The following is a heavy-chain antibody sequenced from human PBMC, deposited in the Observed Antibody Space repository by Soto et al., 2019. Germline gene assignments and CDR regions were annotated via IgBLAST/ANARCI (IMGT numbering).Heavy chain of an antibody. D-gene: IGHD3-22*01. CDR3: ARAPLGYYYDSSGYYYVF. Sequence: QVQLVESGGGVVQPGRSLRLSCAASGFTFSSYAMHWVRQAPGKGLEWVAVISYDGSNKYYADSVKGRFTISRDNSKNTLYLQMNSLRAEDTAVYYCARAPLGYYYDSSGYYYVFWGQGTLVTVSS. J-gene: IGHJ4*02. CDR1: GFTFSSYA. CDR2: ISYDGSNK. V-gene: IGHV3-30-3*01.